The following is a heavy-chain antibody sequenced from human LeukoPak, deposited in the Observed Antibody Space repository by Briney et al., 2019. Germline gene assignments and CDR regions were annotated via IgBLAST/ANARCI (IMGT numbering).Heavy chain of an antibody. Sequence: SETLSLTCTVSGGSISSYYWSWIRQPPGKGLEWIGYIYYSGSTNYNPSLKSRVTISVDTSKNQFSLKLSYVTAADTAVYYCAREGDGYKRTNWFDPWGRGTLVTVSS. V-gene: IGHV4-59*01. CDR2: IYYSGST. D-gene: IGHD3-22*01. CDR1: GGSISSYY. CDR3: AREGDGYKRTNWFDP. J-gene: IGHJ5*02.